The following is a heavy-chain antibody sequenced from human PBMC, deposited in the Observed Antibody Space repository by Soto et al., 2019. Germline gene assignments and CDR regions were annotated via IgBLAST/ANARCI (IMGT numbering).Heavy chain of an antibody. D-gene: IGHD3-3*01. V-gene: IGHV1-24*01. J-gene: IGHJ6*02. CDR2: FDPEDGET. CDR3: AKPGYYDFWSGRKGYYYGMDV. Sequence: ASVKVSCKVSGYTLTELSMHWVRQAPGKGLEWMGGFDPEDGETIYAQKFQGRVTMTEDTSTDTAYMELSSLRSEDTAVYYCAKPGYYDFWSGRKGYYYGMDVWGQGTTVTVSS. CDR1: GYTLTELS.